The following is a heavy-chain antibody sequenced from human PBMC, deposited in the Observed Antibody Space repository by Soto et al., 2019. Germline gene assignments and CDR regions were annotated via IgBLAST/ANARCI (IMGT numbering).Heavy chain of an antibody. V-gene: IGHV1-2*04. Sequence: QVQLVQSGAEVKKPGASVKVSCKASGYTFTGYYMHWVRQAPGQGLEWMGWSNPNSGGTNYAQKFQGWVTMTRDTSISTAYMELSRLRSDDTAVYYCARGGIVVVPAAFSWFDPWGQGTMVTVSS. CDR2: SNPNSGGT. CDR3: ARGGIVVVPAAFSWFDP. J-gene: IGHJ5*02. D-gene: IGHD2-2*01. CDR1: GYTFTGYY.